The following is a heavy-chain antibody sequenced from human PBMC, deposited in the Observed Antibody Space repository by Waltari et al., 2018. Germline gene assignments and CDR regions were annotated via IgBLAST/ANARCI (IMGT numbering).Heavy chain of an antibody. J-gene: IGHJ4*02. Sequence: QVQLVESGGGLVKPGGSLSLCCAASGFRFRYYYMNWVRQAPGKGLEWVSYISSSGSTIYYADSVKGRFTISRDNAKNSLYLQMNSLRAEDTAVYYCARHNSGYDLHFDYWGQGTLVTVSS. CDR1: GFRFRYYY. V-gene: IGHV3-11*04. D-gene: IGHD5-12*01. CDR2: ISSSGSTI. CDR3: ARHNSGYDLHFDY.